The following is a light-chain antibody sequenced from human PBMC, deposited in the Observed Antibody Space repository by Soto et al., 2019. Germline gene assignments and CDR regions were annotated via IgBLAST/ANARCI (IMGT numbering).Light chain of an antibody. CDR3: QQYNSYWT. Sequence: DIQMTQSPSTLSASVGDRVTITCRASQSISSWLAWYQQKPGKAPKLLIYKASSLESGVPSRFSGSGSGTQVTLTISSRQPDDVATYYCQQYNSYWTFGQGTRVEIK. CDR1: QSISSW. V-gene: IGKV1-5*03. J-gene: IGKJ1*01. CDR2: KAS.